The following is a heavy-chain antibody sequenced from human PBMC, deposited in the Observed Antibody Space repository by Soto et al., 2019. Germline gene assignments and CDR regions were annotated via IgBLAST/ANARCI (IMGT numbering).Heavy chain of an antibody. J-gene: IGHJ6*02. Sequence: SVKVSCKASGGTFSSYAISWVRQAPGQGLEWMGGIIPIFGTANYAQKFQGRVTITADESTSTAYMELSSLRSEDTAVYYCARAGPYGGNSGGYYYYYYGMDVWGQGTTVTVSS. CDR3: ARAGPYGGNSGGYYYYYYGMDV. CDR1: GGTFSSYA. D-gene: IGHD4-17*01. V-gene: IGHV1-69*13. CDR2: IIPIFGTA.